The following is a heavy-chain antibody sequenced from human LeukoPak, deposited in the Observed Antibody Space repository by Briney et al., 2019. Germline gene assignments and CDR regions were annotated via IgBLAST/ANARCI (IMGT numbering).Heavy chain of an antibody. CDR1: GFTFSSYA. Sequence: PGGSLRLSCAASGFTFSSYAMSWVRQAPGKGLEWVSAISGSGGSTYYADSVKGRFTISRDNSKNALYLQMNSLRAEDTAVYYCARRLNYGDYGSDYWGQGTRVTVSS. J-gene: IGHJ4*02. D-gene: IGHD4-17*01. CDR3: ARRLNYGDYGSDY. V-gene: IGHV3-23*01. CDR2: ISGSGGST.